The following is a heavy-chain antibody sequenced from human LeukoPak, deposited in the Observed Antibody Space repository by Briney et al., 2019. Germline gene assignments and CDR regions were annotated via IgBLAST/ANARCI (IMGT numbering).Heavy chain of an antibody. Sequence: GGSLRLSCAASGLTFSSSWMHWVRQAPGKGLVRVSSINSDGSSTRYADSVKGRFTISRDNAKDTLYLQMNSLRAEDTAVYYCARPKDNSLYCFDYWGQGTLVTVSS. CDR1: GLTFSSSW. CDR2: INSDGSST. CDR3: ARPKDNSLYCFDY. V-gene: IGHV3-74*01. J-gene: IGHJ4*02. D-gene: IGHD1-20*01.